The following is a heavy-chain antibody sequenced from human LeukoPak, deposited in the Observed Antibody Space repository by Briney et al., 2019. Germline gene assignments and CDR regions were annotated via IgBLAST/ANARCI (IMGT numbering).Heavy chain of an antibody. CDR3: ATTYYYDSSGSLFVGYYYYGMDV. Sequence: SETLSLTCAVYGGSFSGYYWSWIRQPPGKGLEWIGEINHSGSTNYNPSLKSRVTISVDTSKNQFSLKLSSVTAADTAVYYCATTYYYDSSGSLFVGYYYYGMDVWGQGTTVTVSS. J-gene: IGHJ6*02. D-gene: IGHD3-22*01. CDR2: INHSGST. CDR1: GGSFSGYY. V-gene: IGHV4-34*01.